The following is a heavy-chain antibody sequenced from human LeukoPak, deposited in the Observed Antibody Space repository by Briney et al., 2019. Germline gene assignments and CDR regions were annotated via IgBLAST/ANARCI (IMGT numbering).Heavy chain of an antibody. CDR2: IGTAGDT. V-gene: IGHV3-13*01. D-gene: IGHD3-10*01. Sequence: PGGSLRLSCAASGFTFSSYDMHWVRQATGKGLEWVSAIGTAGDTYYPGSAKGRFTISRENAKNSLYLQMNSLRAGDTAVYYCARGSGWFGELLPFDYWGQGTLVTVSS. J-gene: IGHJ4*02. CDR1: GFTFSSYD. CDR3: ARGSGWFGELLPFDY.